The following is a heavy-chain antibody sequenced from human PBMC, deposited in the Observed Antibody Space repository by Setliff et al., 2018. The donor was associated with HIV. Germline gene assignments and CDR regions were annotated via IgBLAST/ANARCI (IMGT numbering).Heavy chain of an antibody. Sequence: SETLSLTCAVYGGSFSGYYWAWSRQPPGKGLEWRGEINHSGSTNYNPSLRSRVLISIDTSKNQFSLKLASVTAADTAVYYCAREIAGQGYDSDDSFIMNKGVFDYWGRGSLVTVSS. V-gene: IGHV4-34*09. D-gene: IGHD3-22*01. CDR1: GGSFSGYY. CDR2: INHSGST. J-gene: IGHJ4*02. CDR3: AREIAGQGYDSDDSFIMNKGVFDY.